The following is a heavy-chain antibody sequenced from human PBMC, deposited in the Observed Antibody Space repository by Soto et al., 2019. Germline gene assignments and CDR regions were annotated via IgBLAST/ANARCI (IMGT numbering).Heavy chain of an antibody. D-gene: IGHD2-21*02. J-gene: IGHJ4*02. V-gene: IGHV1-69*12. CDR1: GGIFSNHV. CDR3: ARTAYCGGDCYSGAGY. CDR2: IIPFFGTT. Sequence: QVQLVQSGAEVKKPGSSVKVSCKASGGIFSNHVISWVRQAPGQGHEWMGGIIPFFGTTDYAQKFQGRVTITADESTSTAYMELSRLRSEDTAVYYCARTAYCGGDCYSGAGYWGQGTLVTVSS.